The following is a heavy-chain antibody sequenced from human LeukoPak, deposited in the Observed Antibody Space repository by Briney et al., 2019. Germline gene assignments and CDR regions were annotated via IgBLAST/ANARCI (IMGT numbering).Heavy chain of an antibody. D-gene: IGHD4-17*01. CDR1: GGSISSGGYY. J-gene: IGHJ3*02. Sequence: PSETLSLTCTVSGGSISSGGYYWSWIRQHPGKGLEWIGYIYYSGSTYYNPSLKSRVTISVDTSKNQFSLKLSSVTAADTAVYYCARLLYGDYILGAFDIWGQGTMVTVSS. CDR2: IYYSGST. V-gene: IGHV4-31*03. CDR3: ARLLYGDYILGAFDI.